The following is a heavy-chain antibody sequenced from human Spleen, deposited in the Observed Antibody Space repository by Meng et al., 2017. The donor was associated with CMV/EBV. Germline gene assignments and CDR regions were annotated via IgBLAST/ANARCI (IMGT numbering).Heavy chain of an antibody. V-gene: IGHV3-9*01. CDR2: INWNSGYI. D-gene: IGHD6-13*01. Sequence: GGSLRLSCAVSGFTFDDYAMHWVRQAPGKGLEWVSGINWNSGYIGYADSVKGRFTISRDNAKNALFLQMNSLRAEDSALYYCAKDVVEAAGVGYRYFYHAMDVWGQGTTVTVSS. J-gene: IGHJ6*02. CDR3: AKDVVEAAGVGYRYFYHAMDV. CDR1: GFTFDDYA.